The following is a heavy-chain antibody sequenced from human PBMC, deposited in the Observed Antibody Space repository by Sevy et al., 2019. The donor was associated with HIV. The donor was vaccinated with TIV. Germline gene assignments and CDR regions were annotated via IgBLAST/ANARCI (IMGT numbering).Heavy chain of an antibody. Sequence: ASVKVSCKASGYTFTSYYMHWVRQAPGQGLEWMGIINPSGGSTSYAQKFQGRVTMTRDTSTSTVYMELSSLRSEDTAVCYCAREGSYCGGDCLNFDYWGQGTLVTVSS. CDR1: GYTFTSYY. J-gene: IGHJ4*02. D-gene: IGHD2-21*02. CDR3: AREGSYCGGDCLNFDY. CDR2: INPSGGST. V-gene: IGHV1-46*01.